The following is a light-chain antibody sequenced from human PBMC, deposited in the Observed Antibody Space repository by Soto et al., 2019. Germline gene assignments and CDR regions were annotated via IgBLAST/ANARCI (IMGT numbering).Light chain of an antibody. CDR3: QQYNTWPPT. Sequence: EIVMTQSPATLSVSPGERATLSCRASQSVSGNLAWYQQKPGQAPRLLIYGASTRATGIPARFSGSGSGTEFTLTISSLQSEDFAFYYYQQYNTWPPTFGQGTKVEIK. V-gene: IGKV3D-15*01. CDR2: GAS. J-gene: IGKJ1*01. CDR1: QSVSGN.